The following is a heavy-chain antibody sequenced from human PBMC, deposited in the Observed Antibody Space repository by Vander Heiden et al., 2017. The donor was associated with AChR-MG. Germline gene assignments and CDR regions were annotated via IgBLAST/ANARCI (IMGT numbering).Heavy chain of an antibody. CDR3: ARHMADPYGMDV. J-gene: IGHJ6*02. V-gene: IGHV5-51*01. CDR2: IYPGDSDT. CDR1: GYSFPWYG. Sequence: EVQLVLSGAEVKKPGESLNISCKGSGYSFPWYGCGWVRLMPGKGLEWMGIIYPGDSDTRYSPSFQGQVTISADKSISTAYLQWSSLKASDTAMYYCARHMADPYGMDVWGQGTTVTVSS.